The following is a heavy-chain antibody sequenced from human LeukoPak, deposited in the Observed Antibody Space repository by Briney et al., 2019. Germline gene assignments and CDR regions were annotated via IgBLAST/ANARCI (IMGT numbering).Heavy chain of an antibody. D-gene: IGHD3-10*01. CDR3: ASFHISGGSYNGLHY. V-gene: IGHV5-51*01. CDR2: VYPSDSDT. CDR1: GYNFAKYW. J-gene: IGHJ4*02. Sequence: GESLKISCKTSGYNFAKYWIGWVRQMPGKGLEWMGIVYPSDSDTRYSPSFQGQVTISADKSISTAYLHWNSLKASDTAMYYCASFHISGGSYNGLHYWGQGTLVTVSS.